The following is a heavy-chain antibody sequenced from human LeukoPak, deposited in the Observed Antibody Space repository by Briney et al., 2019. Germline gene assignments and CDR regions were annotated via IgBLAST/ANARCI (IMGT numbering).Heavy chain of an antibody. J-gene: IGHJ4*02. D-gene: IGHD3-10*01. Sequence: GRSLRLSCAASGFTFSSYWMSWVRQAPGKGLEGVANIKQDGSEKYYVDSVKGRFTISRDNAKNSLYLQMNSLRAEDTAVYYCARESYYYGSGASFDYRGQGTLVTVSS. CDR3: ARESYYYGSGASFDY. CDR1: GFTFSSYW. CDR2: IKQDGSEK. V-gene: IGHV3-7*01.